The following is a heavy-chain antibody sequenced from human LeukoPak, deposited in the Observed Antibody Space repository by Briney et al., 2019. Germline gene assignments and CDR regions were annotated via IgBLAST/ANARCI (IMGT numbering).Heavy chain of an antibody. CDR3: ARALGPYYYDSSGTWDY. J-gene: IGHJ4*02. D-gene: IGHD3-22*01. V-gene: IGHV4-61*02. CDR1: GGSISSGSYY. CDR2: IYTSGST. Sequence: SQTLSLTCTVSGGSISSGSYYWSWIRQPAGKGLEWIGRIYTSGSTNYNPSLKSRVTISVDTSKNQFSLKLSSVTAADTAVYYCARALGPYYYDSSGTWDYWGQGTLVTVSS.